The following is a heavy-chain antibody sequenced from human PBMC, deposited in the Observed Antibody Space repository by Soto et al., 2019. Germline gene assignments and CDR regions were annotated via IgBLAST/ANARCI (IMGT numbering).Heavy chain of an antibody. CDR1: GFTFSAYY. CDR2: ITSSSDYT. Sequence: QEQLVESGGGLVRPGGSLRLSCAASGFTFSAYYMTWMRQAPGKGLEWVSYITSSSDYTNYAGSVKGRFTISRDNAKTSLYLQMSSLRVEDTAVYYCVREYYYGMDVWGQGTTVTVSS. CDR3: VREYYYGMDV. J-gene: IGHJ6*02. V-gene: IGHV3-11*05.